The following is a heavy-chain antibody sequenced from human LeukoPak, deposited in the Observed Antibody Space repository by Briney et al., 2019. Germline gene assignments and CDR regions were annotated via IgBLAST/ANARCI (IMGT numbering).Heavy chain of an antibody. CDR1: GGSFSGYY. J-gene: IGHJ6*02. Sequence: PSETLSLTCAVYGGSFSGYYWSWIRQPPGKGLEWIGAINHIGSTNYNPSLKSRVTISVDTSKSQFSLKLSSVTAADTAVYYCARAGSGWYMGYYYYGMDVWGQGTTVTVSS. D-gene: IGHD6-19*01. CDR2: INHIGST. V-gene: IGHV4-34*01. CDR3: ARAGSGWYMGYYYYGMDV.